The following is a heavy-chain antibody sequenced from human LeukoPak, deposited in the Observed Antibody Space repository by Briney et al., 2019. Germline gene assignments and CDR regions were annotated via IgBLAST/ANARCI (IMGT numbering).Heavy chain of an antibody. D-gene: IGHD6-19*01. Sequence: GGSLRLSCAVSGLTVSNNYMSWVRQAPGKGLECVSVIYSGGDTSYADSVKGRFTISRDKSKNTLYLQMNSLRAEGTAVYYCAVLSSGWRFQHWGQGTLVTVSS. CDR3: AVLSSGWRFQH. V-gene: IGHV3-53*01. CDR1: GLTVSNNY. J-gene: IGHJ1*01. CDR2: IYSGGDT.